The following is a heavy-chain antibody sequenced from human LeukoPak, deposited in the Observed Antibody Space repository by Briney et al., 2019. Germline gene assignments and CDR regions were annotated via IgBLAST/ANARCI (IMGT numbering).Heavy chain of an antibody. CDR3: ARREALTDTMISDAFDI. D-gene: IGHD3-22*01. Sequence: GGSLRLSCAASGFIFSDYYMSWVRQAPGKGLEWVSYISSSGSAKYYADSVKGRFTISRDNAENSLYLQMNSLRAEDTAVYYCARREALTDTMISDAFDIWGQGTMVTVSS. CDR1: GFIFSDYY. V-gene: IGHV3-11*01. CDR2: ISSSGSAK. J-gene: IGHJ3*02.